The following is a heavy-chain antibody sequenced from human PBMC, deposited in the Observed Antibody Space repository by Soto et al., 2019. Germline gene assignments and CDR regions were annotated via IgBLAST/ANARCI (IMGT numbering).Heavy chain of an antibody. V-gene: IGHV1-18*01. D-gene: IGHD3-10*01. CDR1: GYTFSSIG. J-gene: IGHJ4*02. Sequence: ASVKVSCKTSGYTFSSIGISWVRQAPGQGLEWMGWISPHKDDTYYAQRLQGRVTMTTDTSTSTAYMELRSLRSDDTAVYFCARDLDGSGSYYTNYWGQGTLVTVSS. CDR3: ARDLDGSGSYYTNY. CDR2: ISPHKDDT.